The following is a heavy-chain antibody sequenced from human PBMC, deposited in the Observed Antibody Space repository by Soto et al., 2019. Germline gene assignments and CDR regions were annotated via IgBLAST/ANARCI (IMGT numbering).Heavy chain of an antibody. V-gene: IGHV3-64D*06. J-gene: IGHJ4*02. D-gene: IGHD2-21*01. Sequence: LRLSCSASGFAFSSYAMHGVRQTPGKGLEYVSAISPQGGSTYYADSVKGRFTISRDDSKNTVYLQMSSLRPDDTAVYYCVNMMIARGAFDFWGQGTLVTVSS. CDR1: GFAFSSYA. CDR2: ISPQGGST. CDR3: VNMMIARGAFDF.